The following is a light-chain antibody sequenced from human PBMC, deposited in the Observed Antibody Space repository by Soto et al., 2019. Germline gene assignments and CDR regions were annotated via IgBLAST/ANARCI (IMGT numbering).Light chain of an antibody. V-gene: IGKV1-5*03. J-gene: IGKJ1*01. CDR1: QSISSW. CDR2: EAS. CDR3: QQYNTYWT. Sequence: DIQMTQSPSTLSASVGDRVTITCRASQSISSWLAWYQQKPGKAPKLLIYEASSLEIGVPSRFSGSGSGTEFTLTISSLQPDDFATYYCQQYNTYWTFGQGTKVVIK.